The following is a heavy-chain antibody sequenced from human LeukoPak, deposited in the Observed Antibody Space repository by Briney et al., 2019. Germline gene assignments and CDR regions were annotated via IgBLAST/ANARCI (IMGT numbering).Heavy chain of an antibody. D-gene: IGHD3-10*01. V-gene: IGHV3-21*01. CDR3: ARDLLGYNNHYMDV. J-gene: IGHJ6*03. CDR2: ISSSSSYI. Sequence: GGSLRLSCAASGFTFSTYNMSWVRQAPGKGLEWVSSISSSSSYIYYADSVKGRFTISRDNAKNSLYLQMDSLRAEDTAVYYCARDLLGYNNHYMDVWGKGTTVTVSS. CDR1: GFTFSTYN.